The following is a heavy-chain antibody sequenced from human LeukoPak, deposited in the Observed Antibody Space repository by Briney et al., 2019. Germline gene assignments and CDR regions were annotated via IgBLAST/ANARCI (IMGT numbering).Heavy chain of an antibody. CDR3: ARDTFQPGLIDS. D-gene: IGHD2-2*01. Sequence: GGSLRLPCAASGFTFSRYAMNWVRQAPGKGLEWVSYINTDSSDIHYADSVKGRFTISRDNARNTLYLQLSSLRAEDSAVYYCARDTFQPGLIDSWGQGTLVTVSS. J-gene: IGHJ4*02. CDR1: GFTFSRYA. CDR2: INTDSSDI. V-gene: IGHV3-21*05.